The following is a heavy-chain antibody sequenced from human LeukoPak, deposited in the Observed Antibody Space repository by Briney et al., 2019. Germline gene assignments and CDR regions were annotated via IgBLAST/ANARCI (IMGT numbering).Heavy chain of an antibody. D-gene: IGHD2-2*01. CDR1: GYTFTSYY. Sequence: ASVKVSCKASGYTFTSYYMHWVRQAPGQGLEWMGIINPSGGSTSYAQKFQGRATMTRDTSTSTVYMELSSLRSEDTAVYYCARDEGKVVVVPAFPDYWGQGTLVTVSS. V-gene: IGHV1-46*03. CDR2: INPSGGST. CDR3: ARDEGKVVVVPAFPDY. J-gene: IGHJ4*02.